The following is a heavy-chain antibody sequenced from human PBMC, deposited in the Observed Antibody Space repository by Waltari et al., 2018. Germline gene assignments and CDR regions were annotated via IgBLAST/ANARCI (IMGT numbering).Heavy chain of an antibody. CDR1: GFTFSSYG. CDR3: AKETYYYDSSGYYPLGY. Sequence: QVQLVESGGGVVQPGGSLRLSCAASGFTFSSYGMPWVRQAPGQGLEWVAFIRYDGSNKYYADSVKGRFTISRDNSKNTLYLQMNSLRAEDTAVYYCAKETYYYDSSGYYPLGYWGQGTLVTVSS. V-gene: IGHV3-30*02. CDR2: IRYDGSNK. J-gene: IGHJ4*02. D-gene: IGHD3-22*01.